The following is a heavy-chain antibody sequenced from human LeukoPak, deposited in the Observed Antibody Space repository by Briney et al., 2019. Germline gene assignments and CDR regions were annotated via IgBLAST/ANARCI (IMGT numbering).Heavy chain of an antibody. CDR2: INPNSGGT. Sequence: ASVKVPCKASGYTFTGYYMHWVRQAPGQGLEWMGWINPNSGGTNYAQKFQGRVTMTRDTSISTAYMELSRLRSDDAAVYYCARAPKRLGSPSFSPTPDYWGQGTLVTVSS. CDR3: ARAPKRLGSPSFSPTPDY. CDR1: GYTFTGYY. D-gene: IGHD2/OR15-2a*01. V-gene: IGHV1-2*02. J-gene: IGHJ4*02.